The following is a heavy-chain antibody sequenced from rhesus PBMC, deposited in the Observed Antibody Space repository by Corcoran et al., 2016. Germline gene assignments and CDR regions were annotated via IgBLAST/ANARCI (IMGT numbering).Heavy chain of an antibody. CDR2: INGNSGST. CDR1: GGSFSRYW. V-gene: IGHV4-80*01. CDR3: ASVLRGLSYFDY. Sequence: QVQLQESGPGLVKPSETLSLTCAVSGGSFSRYWWSWVRQPPGNGLEWIGEINGNSGSTNYNPSLKSRVPLSNDASKKQFSLRLSSVTAADTAVYYCASVLRGLSYFDYWGQGVLVTVSS. J-gene: IGHJ4*01.